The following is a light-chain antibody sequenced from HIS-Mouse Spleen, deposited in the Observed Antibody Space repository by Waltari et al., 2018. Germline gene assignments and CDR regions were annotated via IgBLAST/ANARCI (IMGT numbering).Light chain of an antibody. CDR2: EDS. J-gene: IGLJ2*01. CDR3: YSTDSSGNHRV. Sequence: SYELTQPPSVSVSPGQTARITCSGDALPKKYAYWYQQKSGQAPVLVINEDSKRPSGIPDGFSGSSSGTMATLTISGAQVEDEADYYCYSTDSSGNHRVFGGGTKLTVL. V-gene: IGLV3-10*01. CDR1: ALPKKY.